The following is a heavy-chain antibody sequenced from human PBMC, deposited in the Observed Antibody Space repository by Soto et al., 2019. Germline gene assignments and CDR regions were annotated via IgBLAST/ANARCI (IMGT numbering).Heavy chain of an antibody. V-gene: IGHV1-69*10. CDR2: IIPILGIA. CDR1: GGTFSSYA. D-gene: IGHD3-3*01. CDR3: AGSNYYDFWSGYSYYYYGMDV. Sequence: ASVKVSCKASGGTFSSYAISWVRQAPGQGLEWMGGIIPILGIANYAQKFQGRVTITAEKSTSTAYMELSSLRSEDTAVYYCAGSNYYDFWSGYSYYYYGMDVWGQGTTVTVSS. J-gene: IGHJ6*02.